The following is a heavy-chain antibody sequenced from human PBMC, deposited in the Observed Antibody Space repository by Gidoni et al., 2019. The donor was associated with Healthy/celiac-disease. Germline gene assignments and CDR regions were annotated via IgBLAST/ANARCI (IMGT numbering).Heavy chain of an antibody. J-gene: IGHJ6*02. Sequence: QVQLVPSGAEVKKPGASVKVSCKASGYTFTGYYMHWVRQAPGQGLEWMGWINPNSGGTNYAQKFQGRVTMTRDTSISTAYMELSRLRSDDTAVYYCAGTVTDSVLFGNYYYYGMDVWGQGTTVTVSS. V-gene: IGHV1-2*02. CDR3: AGTVTDSVLFGNYYYYGMDV. D-gene: IGHD4-17*01. CDR1: GYTFTGYY. CDR2: INPNSGGT.